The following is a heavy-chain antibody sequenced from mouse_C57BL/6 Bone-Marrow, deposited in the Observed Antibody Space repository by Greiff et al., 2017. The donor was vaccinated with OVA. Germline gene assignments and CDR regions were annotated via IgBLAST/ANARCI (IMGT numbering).Heavy chain of an antibody. Sequence: QVQLQQPGAELVKPGASVKLSCKASGSTFPRYWLHWVKQRPGQGLEWIGMIHPNSGSTNYNEKFKSKATLTVDKSSSTAYRQRSSLTSEDAAVYYCARPLRHTWYFDVWGTGTTVTVSS. D-gene: IGHD1-2*01. CDR3: ARPLRHTWYFDV. CDR2: IHPNSGST. CDR1: GSTFPRYW. J-gene: IGHJ1*03. V-gene: IGHV1-64*01.